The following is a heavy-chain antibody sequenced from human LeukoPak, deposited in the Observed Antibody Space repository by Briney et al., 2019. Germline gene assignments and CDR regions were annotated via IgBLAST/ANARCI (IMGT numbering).Heavy chain of an antibody. D-gene: IGHD2-2*01. CDR2: IYSGGTT. V-gene: IGHV3-53*01. CDR3: ARVTSFSRIGAFEI. Sequence: GGSLRLSCAASGFTVSSNDMSWVRQAPGKGLEWVSFIYSGGTTYNADSVKGRFTISRDNSKNTLYLQMTSLRAEDTAVYFCARVTSFSRIGAFEIWGHGTLVTVSS. J-gene: IGHJ3*02. CDR1: GFTVSSND.